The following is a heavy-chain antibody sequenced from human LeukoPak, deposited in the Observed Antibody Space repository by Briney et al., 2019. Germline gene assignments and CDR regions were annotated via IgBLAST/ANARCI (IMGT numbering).Heavy chain of an antibody. D-gene: IGHD5-18*01. CDR2: ISGSGGST. CDR3: ATDGISEETATDY. CDR1: GFTFNNYA. V-gene: IGHV3-23*01. J-gene: IGHJ4*02. Sequence: PGGSLRLSCAASGFTFNNYAMSWVRQAPGKGLEWVSSISGSGGSTYYADSVKGRFTISRDNSKNTLYLQMNSLKTEDTAVYFCATDGISEETATDYWGQGTLVTVSS.